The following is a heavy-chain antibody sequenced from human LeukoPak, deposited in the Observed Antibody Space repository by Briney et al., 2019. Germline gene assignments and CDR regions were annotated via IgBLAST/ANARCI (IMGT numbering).Heavy chain of an antibody. Sequence: GGSLRLSCAASGFTFDDYTMHWVRQAPGKGLEWVSLISWDGGSTYYADSVKGRFTISRDNSKNSLYLQMNSLRTEDTALYYCAKALHPSVEPALGYYCYYMDVWGKGTTVTISS. CDR1: GFTFDDYT. V-gene: IGHV3-43*01. CDR3: AKALHPSVEPALGYYCYYMDV. J-gene: IGHJ6*03. CDR2: ISWDGGST. D-gene: IGHD5-24*01.